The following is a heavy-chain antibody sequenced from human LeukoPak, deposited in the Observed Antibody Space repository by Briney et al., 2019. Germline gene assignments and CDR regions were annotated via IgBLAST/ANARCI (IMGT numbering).Heavy chain of an antibody. J-gene: IGHJ2*01. Sequence: SQTLSLTCTVSGGSISSGDYYWSWIRQPPGKGLEWIGYIYYSGSTYYNPSLKSRVTISVDTSKNQFSLKLSSVTAADTAVYYCARGSDTYTAMDTEGVWYFDLWGRGTLVTVSS. CDR2: IYYSGST. CDR3: ARGSDTYTAMDTEGVWYFDL. D-gene: IGHD5-18*01. CDR1: GGSISSGDYY. V-gene: IGHV4-30-4*01.